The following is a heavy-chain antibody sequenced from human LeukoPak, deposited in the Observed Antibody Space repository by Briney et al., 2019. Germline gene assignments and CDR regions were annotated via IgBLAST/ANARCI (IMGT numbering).Heavy chain of an antibody. Sequence: GESLKISCKGSGYSFTSYWTGWVRQMPGKGLEWMGIIYPGDSDTRYSPSFQGQVTISADKSISTAYLQWSSLKASDTAMYYCARPKWYSTAQRRSYYFDYWGQGTLVTVSS. CDR3: ARPKWYSTAQRRSYYFDY. CDR1: GYSFTSYW. J-gene: IGHJ4*02. CDR2: IYPGDSDT. D-gene: IGHD6-13*01. V-gene: IGHV5-51*01.